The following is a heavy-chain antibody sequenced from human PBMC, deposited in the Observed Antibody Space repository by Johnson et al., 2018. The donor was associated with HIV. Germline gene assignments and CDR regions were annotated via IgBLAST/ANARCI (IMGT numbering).Heavy chain of an antibody. CDR1: GFTFDDYA. J-gene: IGHJ3*02. CDR2: ISWDGDRT. D-gene: IGHD4-11*01. V-gene: IGHV3-43D*03. CDR3: ARETRDDAFDI. Sequence: VQLVESGGGVVQPGGSLRLSCAASGFTFDDYAMHWVRQAPGKGLEWVSLISWDGDRTNYADSVKGRFTISRDNSKNFLYLQMNSLRAEDTAVYYCARETRDDAFDIWGQGTMVTVSS.